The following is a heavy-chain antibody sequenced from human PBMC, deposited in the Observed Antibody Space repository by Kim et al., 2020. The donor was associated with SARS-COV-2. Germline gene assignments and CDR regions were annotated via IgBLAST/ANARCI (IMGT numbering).Heavy chain of an antibody. J-gene: IGHJ5*02. CDR3: ARHTVRGVRYFDWQPTNWFDP. V-gene: IGHV4-39*01. D-gene: IGHD3-9*01. CDR2: IYYSGST. CDR1: GGSISSSSYY. Sequence: SETLSLTCTVSGGSISSSSYYWGWIRQPPGKGLEWIGSIYYSGSTYYNPSLKSRVTISVDTSKNQFSLKLSSVTAADTAVYYCARHTVRGVRYFDWQPTNWFDPWGQGTLVTVSS.